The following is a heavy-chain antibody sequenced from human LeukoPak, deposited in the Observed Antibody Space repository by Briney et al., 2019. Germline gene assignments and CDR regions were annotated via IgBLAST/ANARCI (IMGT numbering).Heavy chain of an antibody. Sequence: SQTLPLTCAISGDTVFSNSVAWNWIRQSPSRGLEWLGRTYFRSKWNNDYALSVKSRITINLDTAKNHLSLQLNSVTPEDTAVYYCARGAMSAFDYWGQGTLVTVSS. CDR2: TYFRSKWNN. D-gene: IGHD6-25*01. V-gene: IGHV6-1*01. CDR3: ARGAMSAFDY. CDR1: GDTVFSNSVA. J-gene: IGHJ4*02.